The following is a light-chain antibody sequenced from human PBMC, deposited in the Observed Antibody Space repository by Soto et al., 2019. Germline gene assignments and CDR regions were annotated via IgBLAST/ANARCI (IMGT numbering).Light chain of an antibody. CDR2: GNS. CDR3: QSYGSSLSGSGV. V-gene: IGLV1-40*01. Sequence: QSVLTQPPSVSGAPGQRVTISCTGSSSNIGAGYDVHWYQQLPGTAPKLLIYGNSNRPSGVPDRFSGSKSGTSASLAITGLQAEDEADYYCQSYGSSLSGSGVFGTGTKATVL. J-gene: IGLJ1*01. CDR1: SSNIGAGYD.